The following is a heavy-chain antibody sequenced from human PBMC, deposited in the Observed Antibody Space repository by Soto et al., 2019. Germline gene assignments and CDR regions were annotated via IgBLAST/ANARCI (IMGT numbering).Heavy chain of an antibody. J-gene: IGHJ4*02. CDR1: GGTSSSYA. CDR2: IIPIFGTA. CDR3: ARDWAVAGSNYFDY. Sequence: SVKVSCKASGGTSSSYAISWVRQAPGQGLEWMGGIIPIFGTANYAQKFQGRVTITADESTSTAYMELSSLRSEDTAVYYCARDWAVAGSNYFDYWGQGTLVTVSS. D-gene: IGHD6-19*01. V-gene: IGHV1-69*13.